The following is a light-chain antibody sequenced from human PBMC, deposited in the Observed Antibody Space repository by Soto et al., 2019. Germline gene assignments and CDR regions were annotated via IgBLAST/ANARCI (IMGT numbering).Light chain of an antibody. J-gene: IGKJ1*01. CDR2: GAS. V-gene: IGKV3-15*01. Sequence: EIVMTQSPATLSVSPGERVTLSCRARQSVGSNLACYQQKPGQAPRLLIYGASTRATGIPARFSGSGSETEFTLTISSLQAEDSAVYFCQQYNNWPTWTFGQGTKVDI. CDR1: QSVGSN. CDR3: QQYNNWPTWT.